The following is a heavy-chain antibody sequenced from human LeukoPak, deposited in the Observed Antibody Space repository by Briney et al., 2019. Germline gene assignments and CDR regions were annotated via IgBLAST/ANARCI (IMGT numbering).Heavy chain of an antibody. CDR2: IKRKSDDGTI. CDR1: GFTFSNAW. CDR3: TAGTGRSEFDY. V-gene: IGHV3-15*01. Sequence: PGGSLRLSCAASGFTFSNAWMSWVRQAPGRGLEWVGRIKRKSDDGTIDYAAPVKGRLSISRDVSKNTLYLQMNSLKSEDTAVYYCTAGTGRSEFDYWDQGTVVTVSS. J-gene: IGHJ4*02. D-gene: IGHD3/OR15-3a*01.